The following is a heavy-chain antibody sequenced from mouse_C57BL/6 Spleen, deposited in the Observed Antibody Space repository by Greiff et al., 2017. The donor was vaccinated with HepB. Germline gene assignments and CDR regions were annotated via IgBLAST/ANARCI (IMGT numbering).Heavy chain of an antibody. CDR1: GFTFSNYW. J-gene: IGHJ2*01. Sequence: EVQRVESGGGLVQPGGSMKLSCVASGFTFSNYWMNWVRQSPEKGLEWVAQIRLKSDNYATHYAESVKGRFTISRDDSKSSVYLQMNNLRAEDTGIYYCTGRQLRVDYWGQGTTLTVSS. CDR3: TGRQLRVDY. V-gene: IGHV6-3*01. D-gene: IGHD3-2*02. CDR2: IRLKSDNYAT.